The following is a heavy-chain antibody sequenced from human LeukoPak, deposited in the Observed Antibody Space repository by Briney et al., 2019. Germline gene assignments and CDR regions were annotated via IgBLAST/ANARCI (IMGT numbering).Heavy chain of an antibody. CDR2: ISYDGSNK. J-gene: IGHJ4*02. D-gene: IGHD5-18*01. CDR1: EFTFSSYG. V-gene: IGHV3-30*03. CDR3: ARDGGYTHGHPLDY. Sequence: PGGSLRLSCAASEFTFSSYGMHWVRQAPGKGLEWVAVISYDGSNKYYADSVKGRFTISRDNSKNTLYVEMNSLRPEDTAVYYCARDGGYTHGHPLDYWGQGTLVTVSS.